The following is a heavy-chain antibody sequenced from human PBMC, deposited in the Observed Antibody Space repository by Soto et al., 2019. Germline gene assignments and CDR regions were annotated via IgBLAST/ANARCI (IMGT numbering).Heavy chain of an antibody. Sequence: PGGSLRLSCAASGFTFSRYWMSWVRQAPGKGLEWVSGINSDGSSTTYADSVKGRFTISRDNAKNTLYLQMNSLRAEDTAVYYCARGPTGPVDYWGQGILVTVSS. CDR3: ARGPTGPVDY. CDR1: GFTFSRYW. CDR2: INSDGSST. V-gene: IGHV3-74*01. J-gene: IGHJ4*02. D-gene: IGHD1-1*01.